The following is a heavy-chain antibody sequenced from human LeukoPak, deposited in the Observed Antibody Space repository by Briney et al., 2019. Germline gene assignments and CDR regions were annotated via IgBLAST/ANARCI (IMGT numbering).Heavy chain of an antibody. D-gene: IGHD6-13*01. CDR3: ARNGYNSNWYFYYYYMDV. Sequence: ASVKVSCKASGYTFTTYAMNWVRQAPGQGLEWMGWINTNTGNPTYAQGFTGRFVFSLDSSVSTAYLQISSLKAEDTAVYYCARNGYNSNWYFYYYYMDVWGKGTTVTVSS. V-gene: IGHV7-4-1*02. J-gene: IGHJ6*03. CDR1: GYTFTTYA. CDR2: INTNTGNP.